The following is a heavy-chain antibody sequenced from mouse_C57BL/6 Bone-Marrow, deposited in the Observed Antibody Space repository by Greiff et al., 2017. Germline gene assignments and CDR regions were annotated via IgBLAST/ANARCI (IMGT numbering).Heavy chain of an antibody. V-gene: IGHV1-7*01. CDR3: ARLDSSGYYWYFDV. J-gene: IGHJ1*03. D-gene: IGHD3-2*02. CDR1: GYTFTSYW. Sequence: VQLQESGAELAKPGASVKLSCKASGYTFTSYWMHWVKQRPGQGLEWIGYINPSSGYTKYKQKFKDTATLTADKSSSTAYMQLSSLTYEDSAVYYCARLDSSGYYWYFDVWGTGTTVTVSS. CDR2: INPSSGYT.